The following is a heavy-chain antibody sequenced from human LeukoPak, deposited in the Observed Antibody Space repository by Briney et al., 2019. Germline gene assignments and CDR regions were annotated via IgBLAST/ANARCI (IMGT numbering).Heavy chain of an antibody. CDR1: GGSFSGYC. J-gene: IGHJ6*02. Sequence: SETLSLTCAVYGGSFSGYCWSWIRQPPGKGLEWIGEINHSGSTNYNPSLKSRVTISVDTSKNQFSLKLSSVTAANTAVYYCARGLYVYYYYGMDVWGQGTTVTVSS. CDR3: ARGLYVYYYYGMDV. V-gene: IGHV4-34*01. CDR2: INHSGST. D-gene: IGHD5/OR15-5a*01.